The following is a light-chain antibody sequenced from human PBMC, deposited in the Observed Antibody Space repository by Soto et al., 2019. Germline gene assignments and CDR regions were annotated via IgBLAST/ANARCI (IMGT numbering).Light chain of an antibody. CDR1: HGISSW. Sequence: DIQMSQSPSSVSASVGDRFTITCRASHGISSWLAWYQQKPGKAPNLLIYTASTLQTGVPSRYSGSGSGTDFTLTISSLPTEDFAPYCCQQANSSRLTFGGGAKVDIK. J-gene: IGKJ4*01. V-gene: IGKV1D-12*01. CDR2: TAS. CDR3: QQANSSRLT.